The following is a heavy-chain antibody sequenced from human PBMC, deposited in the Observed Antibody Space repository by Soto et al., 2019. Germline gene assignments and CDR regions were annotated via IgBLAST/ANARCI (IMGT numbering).Heavy chain of an antibody. CDR1: GVAVSRGSYC. CDR2: VYNSGST. Sequence: QVQLQESGPGLVKTSETQSLTCTVAGVAVSRGSYCWSWIRQPPGKGLECIGNVYNSGSTTYNPSLKSRVTISVDTSKNQFSLGLSSVTAADTAVYYCARVPLTTYFDLWGRGTLVTVSS. J-gene: IGHJ2*01. CDR3: ARVPLTTYFDL. V-gene: IGHV4-61*01. D-gene: IGHD3-9*01.